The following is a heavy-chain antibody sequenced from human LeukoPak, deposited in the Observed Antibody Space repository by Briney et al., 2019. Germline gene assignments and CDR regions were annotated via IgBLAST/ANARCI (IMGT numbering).Heavy chain of an antibody. CDR3: ARGENNYGYYYFDY. CDR1: GFTFNSYA. CDR2: ISSSSSYI. V-gene: IGHV3-21*01. J-gene: IGHJ4*02. D-gene: IGHD5-18*01. Sequence: GGSLRLSCAASGFTFNSYAMSWVRQAPGKGLEWVSSISSSSSYIYYADSVKGRFTISRDNAKNSLYLQVNSLRAEDTAVYYCARGENNYGYYYFDYWGQGTLVTVSS.